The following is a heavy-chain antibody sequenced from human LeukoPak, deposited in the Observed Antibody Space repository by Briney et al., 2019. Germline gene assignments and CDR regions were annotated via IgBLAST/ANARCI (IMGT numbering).Heavy chain of an antibody. V-gene: IGHV3-23*01. J-gene: IGHJ6*02. CDR2: ISGIDSST. CDR1: AFAFSSYA. CDR3: AKVIDFWNGMDV. Sequence: PGGSLRLSCAASAFAFSSYAMSWVRQAPGKGLEWVSTISGIDSSTYYADSVRGRFTISRDNSKNTVFLQMNSLRAEDTAVYYCAKVIDFWNGMDVWGQGTTVTVSS. D-gene: IGHD3-3*01.